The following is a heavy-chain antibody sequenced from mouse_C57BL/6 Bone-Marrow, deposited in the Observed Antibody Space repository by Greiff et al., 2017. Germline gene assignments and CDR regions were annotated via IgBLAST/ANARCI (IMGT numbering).Heavy chain of an antibody. CDR2: IDPSDSYT. CDR3: ASNWDRYVDV. V-gene: IGHV1-50*01. Sequence: QVQLQQPGAELVKPGASVKLSCKASGYTFTSYWMQWVKQRPGQGLEWIGEIDPSDSYTNYNQKFKGKATLTVDTSSSTAYMQLSSLTSEDSAVFYGASNWDRYVDVGGTGTTVTVSA. CDR1: GYTFTSYW. D-gene: IGHD4-1*01. J-gene: IGHJ1*03.